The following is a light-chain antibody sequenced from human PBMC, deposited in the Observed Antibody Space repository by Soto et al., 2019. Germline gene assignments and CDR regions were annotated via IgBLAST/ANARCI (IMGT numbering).Light chain of an antibody. CDR1: GYNVGTYS. CDR3: GVWDRSLTTYV. J-gene: IGLJ1*01. Sequence: QYVLTQPPSVSAAPGQKVTISCSGSGYNVGTYSVSWYQHLPGTAPKLLIYDSTTRPSGIPDRFSGSKSGTSATLGITGLQTGDEAEYYCGVWDRSLTTYVFGPGTKVTVL. CDR2: DST. V-gene: IGLV1-51*01.